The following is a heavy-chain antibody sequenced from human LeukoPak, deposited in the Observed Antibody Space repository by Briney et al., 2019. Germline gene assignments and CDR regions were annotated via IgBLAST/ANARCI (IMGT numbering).Heavy chain of an antibody. D-gene: IGHD1-1*01. V-gene: IGHV3-23*01. Sequence: PGGTLRLSCAASGFTFSSYGMSWVRQAPGKGLEWVSVISVSGSSTYYADSVKGRFTISRDSSKSTLYLQMNSLRAEDTAVYYCVRTPWNRLTRSEDYWGQGTLVSVSS. CDR1: GFTFSSYG. CDR3: VRTPWNRLTRSEDY. J-gene: IGHJ4*02. CDR2: ISVSGSST.